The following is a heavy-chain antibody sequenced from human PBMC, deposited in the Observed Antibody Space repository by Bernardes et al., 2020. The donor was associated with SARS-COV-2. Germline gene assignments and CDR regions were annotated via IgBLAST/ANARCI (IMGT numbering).Heavy chain of an antibody. CDR2: FDPEDGET. Sequence: ASVKVSCKVSGYTLTELSMHWVRQAPGKGLEWMGGFDPEDGETIYAQKFQGRVTMTEDTSTDTAYMELSSLRSEDTAVYYCATGGLTYYDILTGYYHDAFDIWGQGTMVTVSS. J-gene: IGHJ3*02. D-gene: IGHD3-9*01. CDR3: ATGGLTYYDILTGYYHDAFDI. V-gene: IGHV1-24*01. CDR1: GYTLTELS.